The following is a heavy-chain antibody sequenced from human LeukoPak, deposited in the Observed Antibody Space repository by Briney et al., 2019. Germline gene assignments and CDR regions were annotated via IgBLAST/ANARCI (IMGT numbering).Heavy chain of an antibody. D-gene: IGHD2-2*01. CDR1: GFTFSSYA. CDR3: AKDPSRTSSNRMPSPIDY. Sequence: PGGSLRLSCAASGFTFSSYAMSWVRQAPGKGLEWVSAISGSGGSTYYADSVKGRFTISRDNSKNTLYLQMNSLRAEDTAVYYCAKDPSRTSSNRMPSPIDYWGQGTLVTVSS. V-gene: IGHV3-23*01. CDR2: ISGSGGST. J-gene: IGHJ4*02.